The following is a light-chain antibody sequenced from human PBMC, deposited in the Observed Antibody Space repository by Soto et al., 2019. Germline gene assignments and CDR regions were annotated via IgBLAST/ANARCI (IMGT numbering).Light chain of an antibody. CDR1: PSVSSY. CDR3: QQRSNWSFT. Sequence: EIVLTQSPATLSLSPGERATLSCRASPSVSSYLAWYQQKPGQAPRLLIYDASNRATGIPGRFSGSGSGTDFTLTISSLEPEDFAVYYCQQRSNWSFTFGPGTKVDIK. CDR2: DAS. V-gene: IGKV3-11*01. J-gene: IGKJ3*01.